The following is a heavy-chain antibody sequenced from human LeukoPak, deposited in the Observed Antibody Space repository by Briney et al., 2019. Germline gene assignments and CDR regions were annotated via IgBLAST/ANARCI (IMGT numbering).Heavy chain of an antibody. V-gene: IGHV4-4*02. CDR2: IYHSGST. Sequence: PSGTLSLTCAVSGGSISSSNWWSWVRQPPGKGLEWIGEIYHSGSTNYNPSLKSRVTISVDKSKNQFSLKLSSVTAADTAVYYCARESTLWGSYRPYYFDYWGQGTLVTVSS. J-gene: IGHJ4*02. CDR1: GGSISSSNW. CDR3: ARESTLWGSYRPYYFDY. D-gene: IGHD3-16*02.